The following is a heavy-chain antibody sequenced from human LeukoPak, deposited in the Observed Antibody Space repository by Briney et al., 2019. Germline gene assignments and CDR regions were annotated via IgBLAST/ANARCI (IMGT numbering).Heavy chain of an antibody. Sequence: GGSLRLSCAASGFTFSSYSMNWVRQAPGKGLEWVSSITSDNYIYYADSVKGRFIISRDNAKNSLYLQMNSLRAEDTAVYYCARELSTGILLDYWGQGTLVTVSS. J-gene: IGHJ4*02. CDR3: ARELSTGILLDY. CDR2: ITSDNYI. V-gene: IGHV3-21*01. CDR1: GFTFSSYS.